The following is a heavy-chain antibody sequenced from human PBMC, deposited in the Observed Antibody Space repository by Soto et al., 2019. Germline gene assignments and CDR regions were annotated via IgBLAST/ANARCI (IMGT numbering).Heavy chain of an antibody. D-gene: IGHD1-1*01. V-gene: IGHV1-24*01. CDR3: ATAPTHGIGKYFDY. CDR1: GYTLTELS. Sequence: GASVKVSCKVSGYTLTELSMHWVRQAPGKGLEWMGGFDPEDGETIYAQKFQGRVTMTEDTSTDTAYMELSSLRSEDTAVYYCATAPTHGIGKYFDYWGQGTLVTVSS. J-gene: IGHJ4*02. CDR2: FDPEDGET.